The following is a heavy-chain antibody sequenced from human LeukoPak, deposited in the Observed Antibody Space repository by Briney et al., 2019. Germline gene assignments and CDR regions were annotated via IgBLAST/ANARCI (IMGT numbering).Heavy chain of an antibody. CDR2: IYYSGST. V-gene: IGHV4-30-4*01. D-gene: IGHD3-22*01. CDR1: GGSISSGDYY. J-gene: IGHJ3*02. CDR3: ARYSITMIVVVTTEAFDI. Sequence: SQTLSLTCTGSGGSISSGDYYWSWSRQPPGKGLEWIGYIYYSGSTYYNPSLKSRVTISVDTSKNQFSLKLSSVTAADTAVYYCARYSITMIVVVTTEAFDIWGQGTMVTVSS.